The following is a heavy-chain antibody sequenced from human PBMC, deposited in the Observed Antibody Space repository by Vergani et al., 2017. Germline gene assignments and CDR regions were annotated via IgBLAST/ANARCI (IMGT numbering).Heavy chain of an antibody. D-gene: IGHD3-10*01. V-gene: IGHV4-38-2*01. Sequence: QVDLQESGPGLVKSSETLSLNCAVSGYSVGSGYYWGWIRQPPGRWLEWFGCVHRNGNTYYTSSLRSRATISRDTTKNQFSPRLSSVTAAGTAVFYCARQNPYGSAHVDFWGRGVLVTVSA. CDR1: GYSVGSGYY. CDR3: ARQNPYGSAHVDF. CDR2: VHRNGNT. J-gene: IGHJ4*02.